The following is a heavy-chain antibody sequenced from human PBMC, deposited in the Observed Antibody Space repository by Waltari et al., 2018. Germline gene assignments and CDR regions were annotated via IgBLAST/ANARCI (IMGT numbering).Heavy chain of an antibody. Sequence: QVPLQQWGAGLLTPSETLSLTCAVPFGSFRGYTWNWFRQSPGKGLEWIGDINHSGTATYNPSLQSRVIISADTSRFQFSLNLTSVTAADSGVYYCARGAENYDFPTTTYYYYSMDVWGQGSTVTVSS. CDR3: ARGAENYDFPTTTYYYYSMDV. J-gene: IGHJ6*02. D-gene: IGHD3-3*01. CDR1: FGSFRGYT. CDR2: INHSGTA. V-gene: IGHV4-34*01.